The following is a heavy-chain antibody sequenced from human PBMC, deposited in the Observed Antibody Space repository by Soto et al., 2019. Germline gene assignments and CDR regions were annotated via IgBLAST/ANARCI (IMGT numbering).Heavy chain of an antibody. V-gene: IGHV1-18*01. D-gene: IGHD2-15*01. CDR2: INSFSGDT. CDR1: GYTFTHYG. J-gene: IGHJ2*01. Sequence: QVQLVQSGAEVKKHGASVKVSCKASGYTFTHYGITWVRQAPGQGLEWMGWINSFSGDTNYPQKLQGRLTMTTDTSTNTVDMELRNLRSDDTAVYYCARDLHSGGKYWYFDIWGRGTLVTVSA. CDR3: ARDLHSGGKYWYFDI.